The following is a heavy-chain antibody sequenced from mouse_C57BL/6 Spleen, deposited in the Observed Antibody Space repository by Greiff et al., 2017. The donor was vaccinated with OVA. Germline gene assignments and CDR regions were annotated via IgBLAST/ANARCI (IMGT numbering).Heavy chain of an antibody. Sequence: EVQVVESGGGLVKPGGSLKLSCAASGFTFSSYAMSWVRQTPEKRLEWVATISDGGSYTYYPDNIKGRFPISRDNAKNNLYLQMSHLKSEDTAMYYCAREGDGYYDYFDYWGQGTTLTVSS. CDR1: GFTFSSYA. V-gene: IGHV5-4*01. D-gene: IGHD2-3*01. J-gene: IGHJ2*01. CDR3: AREGDGYYDYFDY. CDR2: ISDGGSYT.